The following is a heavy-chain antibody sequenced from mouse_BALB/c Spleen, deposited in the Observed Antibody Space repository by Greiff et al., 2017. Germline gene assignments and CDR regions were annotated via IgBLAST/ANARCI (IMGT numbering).Heavy chain of an antibody. Sequence: VQLQQPGSVLVRPGASVKLSCKASGYTFTSYWMHWVKQRPGQGLEWIGYINPSTGYTEYNQKFKDKATLTADKSSSTAYMQLSSLTSEDSAVYYCARKLHWGQGTSVTVSS. CDR3: ARKLH. J-gene: IGHJ4*01. CDR2: INPSTGYT. CDR1: GYTFTSYW. V-gene: IGHV1-4*01.